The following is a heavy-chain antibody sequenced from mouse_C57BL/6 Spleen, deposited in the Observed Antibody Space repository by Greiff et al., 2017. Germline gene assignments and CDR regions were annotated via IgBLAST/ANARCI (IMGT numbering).Heavy chain of an antibody. D-gene: IGHD2-5*01. V-gene: IGHV8-8*01. CDR2: IWWDDDK. CDR3: ARMTGIVTTNWYFDV. Sequence: QVTLKVSGPGILQPSQTLSLTCSFSGFSLSTFGMGVGWIRQPSGKGLEWLAHIWWDDDKYYNPALKSRLTISKDTSKNQVFLKIANVDTADTATYYCARMTGIVTTNWYFDVWGTGTTVTVSS. J-gene: IGHJ1*03. CDR1: GFSLSTFGMG.